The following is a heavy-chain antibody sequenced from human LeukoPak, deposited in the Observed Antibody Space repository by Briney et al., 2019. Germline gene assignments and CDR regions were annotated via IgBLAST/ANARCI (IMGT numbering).Heavy chain of an antibody. J-gene: IGHJ6*02. CDR2: ISWNSGRI. CDR1: GFTFSSYS. D-gene: IGHD3-22*01. V-gene: IGHV3-9*01. Sequence: GGSLRLSCAASGFTFSSYSMNWVRQAPGKGLEWVSGISWNSGRIGYADSVKGRFTISRDNAKNSLYLQMNSLRAEDTALYYCAKVVINDYYYYGMDVWGQGTTVTVSS. CDR3: AKVVINDYYYYGMDV.